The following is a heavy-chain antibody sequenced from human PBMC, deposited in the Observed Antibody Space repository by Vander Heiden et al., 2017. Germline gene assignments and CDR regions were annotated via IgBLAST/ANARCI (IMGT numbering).Heavy chain of an antibody. CDR2: ISGSGGST. Sequence: EVQLLESGGGLVQPGGSLRLSCAASGFTFSSYAMSWVRQAPGKGLEWVSAISGSGGSTYYADAVKGRFTISRDNSKNTLYLQMKRLRAEDTAVYYCANGGQQSNYYFDYWGQGTLVTVSS. J-gene: IGHJ4*02. V-gene: IGHV3-23*01. D-gene: IGHD6-13*01. CDR3: ANGGQQSNYYFDY. CDR1: GFTFSSYA.